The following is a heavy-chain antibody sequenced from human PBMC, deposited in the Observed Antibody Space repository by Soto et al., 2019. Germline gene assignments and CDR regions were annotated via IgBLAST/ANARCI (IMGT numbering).Heavy chain of an antibody. CDR1: GGSISSYY. J-gene: IGHJ6*03. Sequence: SETLSLTCTVSGGSISSYYWSWIRQPPGKGLEWIGYIYYSGSTNYNPSLKSRVTISVDTSKNQFSLKLSSVTAADTAVYYCARAWFGELSPPDPNYYMDVWGKGTTVTVSS. CDR2: IYYSGST. CDR3: ARAWFGELSPPDPNYYMDV. D-gene: IGHD3-10*01. V-gene: IGHV4-59*01.